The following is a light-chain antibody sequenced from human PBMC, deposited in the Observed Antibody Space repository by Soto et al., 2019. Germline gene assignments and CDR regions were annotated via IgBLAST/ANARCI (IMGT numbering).Light chain of an antibody. CDR2: LGS. J-gene: IGKJ1*01. CDR1: QSLLHSNGYNY. Sequence: DIVMTQSPLSLPVTPGEPASISCRSSQSLLHSNGYNYLDWYLQKPGQSPQLLIYLGSDRASGVPDRFSGSGSSTDFTLKIIRVEAEDVGVYYCMQALQTTWTFGQGTKVEI. CDR3: MQALQTTWT. V-gene: IGKV2-28*01.